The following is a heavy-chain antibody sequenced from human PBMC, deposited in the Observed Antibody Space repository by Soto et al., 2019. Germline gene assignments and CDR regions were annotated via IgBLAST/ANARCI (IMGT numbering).Heavy chain of an antibody. V-gene: IGHV3-30-3*01. D-gene: IGHD6-19*01. CDR2: ISYDGSNK. CDR1: GFTFSSYA. J-gene: IGHJ4*02. CDR3: ARDSVAGLDY. Sequence: QVQLVESGGGVVQPGRSLRLSCAASGFTFSSYAMHWVRQAPGKGLEWVAVISYDGSNKYYADSVKGRFTISRDNSKNTLYLQMNSLRAEDTAVYYFARDSVAGLDYWGQGTLVTVSS.